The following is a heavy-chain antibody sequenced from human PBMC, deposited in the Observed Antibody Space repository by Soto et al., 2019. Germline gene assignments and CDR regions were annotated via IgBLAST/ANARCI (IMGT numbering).Heavy chain of an antibody. D-gene: IGHD1-1*01. Sequence: EVQLLESGGGLVQPGESLRLSCAASGFTFSTSAMTWVRQTPGKRLEWVSTISGSIGDSTYYADSVQGRFTISRDNSKNTLYLQMNSLRAEDTEVDTVVKQYCYNLGWFVHRGQGTLVTLSS. V-gene: IGHV3-23*01. CDR1: GFTFSTSA. CDR2: ISGSIGDST. CDR3: VKQYCYNLGWFVH. J-gene: IGHJ5*02.